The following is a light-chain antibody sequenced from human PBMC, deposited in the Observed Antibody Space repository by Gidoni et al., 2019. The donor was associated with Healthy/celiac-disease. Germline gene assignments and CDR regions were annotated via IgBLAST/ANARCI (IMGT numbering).Light chain of an antibody. CDR1: QSVLYSSNNKNY. Sequence: DIVMTQSPDSLAVSLGERASINCKSSQSVLYSSNNKNYLALYQQKPGQPPKLLIYWASTRESGVTDRFSGSGSGTDFTLTISSLQAEDVAVYYCQQYYSTPPWTFGQGTKVEIK. CDR3: QQYYSTPPWT. V-gene: IGKV4-1*01. J-gene: IGKJ1*01. CDR2: WAS.